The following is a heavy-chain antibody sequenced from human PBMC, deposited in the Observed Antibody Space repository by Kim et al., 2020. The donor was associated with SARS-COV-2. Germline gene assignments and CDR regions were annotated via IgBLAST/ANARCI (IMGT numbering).Heavy chain of an antibody. D-gene: IGHD6-13*01. CDR3: ARMPTGAAAGTVDH. J-gene: IGHJ4*02. CDR2: IYPSGNA. CDR1: GGSITTYY. V-gene: IGHV4-4*07. Sequence: SETLSLTCTVSGGSITTYYWNWIRQPAGKGLEWIGRIYPSGNANYNPSLKSRVTMSVDTSKNQFSLKLTSVTAADTAVYYCARMPTGAAAGTVDHWGQGT.